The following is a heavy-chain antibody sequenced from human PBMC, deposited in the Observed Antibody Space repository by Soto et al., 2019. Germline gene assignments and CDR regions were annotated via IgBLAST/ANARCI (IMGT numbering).Heavy chain of an antibody. D-gene: IGHD5-18*01. CDR3: ARPLYSYGPMDV. CDR2: IYYSGST. CDR1: GGSVSSGSYY. Sequence: QVQLQESGPGLVKPSETLSLTCTVSGGSVSSGSYYWSWIRQTPGKGLEWIGYIYYSGSTNYNPSLKSRVTISVDTSKNQFSLKLSSVTAADTAVYYCARPLYSYGPMDVWGQGTTVTVSS. V-gene: IGHV4-61*01. J-gene: IGHJ6*02.